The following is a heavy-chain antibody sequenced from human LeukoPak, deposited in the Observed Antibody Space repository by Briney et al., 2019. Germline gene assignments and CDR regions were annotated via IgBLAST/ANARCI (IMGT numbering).Heavy chain of an antibody. J-gene: IGHJ4*02. Sequence: AGGSLRLSCAASGFTFNSYWMNWVRQAPGKGLEGVANINQDGSETYYVDSVKGRFTISRDNAKNSLYLQMNSLRVEDTAVYYCGMTARGQGTLLTVSS. CDR2: INQDGSET. CDR3: GMTA. D-gene: IGHD5-18*01. CDR1: GFTFNSYW. V-gene: IGHV3-7*01.